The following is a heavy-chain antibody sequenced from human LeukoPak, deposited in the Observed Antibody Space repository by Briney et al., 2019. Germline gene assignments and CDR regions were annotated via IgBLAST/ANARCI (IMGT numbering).Heavy chain of an antibody. J-gene: IGHJ6*03. CDR1: GGSLSGDY. CDR2: IYYSGST. CDR3: ARSYYYGSGSLSLHYYYYYMDV. Sequence: SETLSLTCVVFGGSLSGDYWTWIRQPPGKGLEWIGYIYYSGSTNYDPSLKSRVTISVDTSKNQFSLKLSSVTAADTAVYYCARSYYYGSGSLSLHYYYYYMDVWGKGTTVTISS. V-gene: IGHV4-59*01. D-gene: IGHD3-10*01.